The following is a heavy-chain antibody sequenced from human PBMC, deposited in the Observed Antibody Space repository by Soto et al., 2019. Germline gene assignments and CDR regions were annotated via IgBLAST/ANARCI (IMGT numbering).Heavy chain of an antibody. CDR1: GFTFGSYA. CDR2: ISGSGGST. V-gene: IGHV3-23*01. J-gene: IGHJ6*02. Sequence: GGSLRLSCAASGFTFGSYAMSWVRQAPGKGLEWVSAISGSGGSTYYADSVKGRFTISRDNSKNTLYLQMNSLRAEDTAVYYCAKDQVGATFYYYYGMDVWGQGTTVTVSS. D-gene: IGHD1-26*01. CDR3: AKDQVGATFYYYYGMDV.